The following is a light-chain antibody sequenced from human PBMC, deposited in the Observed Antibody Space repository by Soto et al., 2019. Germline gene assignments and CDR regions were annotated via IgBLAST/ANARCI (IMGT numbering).Light chain of an antibody. CDR1: QDISSW. CDR3: QQANSFPYT. CDR2: SAS. V-gene: IGKV1-12*01. Sequence: DTQMTQSPSYVSAYVGDRVTITCRASQDISSWLAWYQQKPGKAPKLLIYSASSLQSGVPSRFSGRGSGTDFTLTISSLQPEDFATYYCQQANSFPYTFGQGTNLEI. J-gene: IGKJ2*01.